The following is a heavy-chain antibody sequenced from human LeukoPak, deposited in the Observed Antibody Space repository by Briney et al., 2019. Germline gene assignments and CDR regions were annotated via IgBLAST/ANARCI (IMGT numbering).Heavy chain of an antibody. CDR2: IYHSGST. CDR3: ARLLAGEYDPFDM. V-gene: IGHV4-4*02. Sequence: SETLSLTCAVSGGSISSSNWWSWVRQPPGKGLEWIGEIYHSGSTNYNPSLKSRVTISVDKSKNQFSLKLSSVTAADTAVYYCARLLAGEYDPFDMWGQGTMVTVSS. D-gene: IGHD3-10*01. J-gene: IGHJ3*02. CDR1: GGSISSSNW.